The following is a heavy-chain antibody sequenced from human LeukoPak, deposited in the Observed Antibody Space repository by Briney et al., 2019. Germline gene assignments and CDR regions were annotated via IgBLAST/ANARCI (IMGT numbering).Heavy chain of an antibody. J-gene: IGHJ4*02. CDR1: GFTFSSYA. Sequence: PGGSLRLSRAASGFTFSSYAMSWVRQAPGKGLEWVSAISGSGGSTYYADSVKGRFTISRDNSKNTLYLQMNSLRAEDTAVYYCAKDFWLSSSWPFDYWGQGTLVTVSS. CDR3: AKDFWLSSSWPFDY. D-gene: IGHD6-13*01. CDR2: ISGSGGST. V-gene: IGHV3-23*01.